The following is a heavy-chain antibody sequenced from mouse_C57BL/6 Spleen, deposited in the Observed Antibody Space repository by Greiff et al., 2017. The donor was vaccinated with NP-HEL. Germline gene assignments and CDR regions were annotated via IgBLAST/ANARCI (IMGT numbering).Heavy chain of an antibody. J-gene: IGHJ4*01. CDR2: IDPSDSYT. CDR3: ARRRGNYEGYAMDY. V-gene: IGHV1-69*01. D-gene: IGHD2-1*01. CDR1: GYTFTSYW. Sequence: VQLQQPGAELVMPGASVKLSCKASGYTFTSYWMHWVKQRPGQGLEWIGEIDPSDSYTNYNQKFKGKSTLTVDKSSSTAYMQLSSLTSEDSAVYYCARRRGNYEGYAMDYWGQGTSVTVSS.